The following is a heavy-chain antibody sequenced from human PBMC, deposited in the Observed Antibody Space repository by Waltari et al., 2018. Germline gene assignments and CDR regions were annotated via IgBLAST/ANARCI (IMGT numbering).Heavy chain of an antibody. CDR1: GFTFSSHW. J-gene: IGHJ4*02. CDR2: IKQDGSEK. D-gene: IGHD1-1*01. V-gene: IGHV3-7*01. Sequence: EVQLVESGGGLVQPGGSLRLSCAASGFTFSSHWMSWVRQAPGKGLEWVANIKQDGSEKYYVDSVKGRFTISRDNAKNSLYLQMNSLRAEDTAVYYCVAERGWGQGTLVTVSS. CDR3: VAERG.